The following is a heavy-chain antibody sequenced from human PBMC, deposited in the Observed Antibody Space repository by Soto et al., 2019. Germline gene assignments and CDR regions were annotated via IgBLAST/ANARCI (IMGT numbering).Heavy chain of an antibody. Sequence: ASVKVSCKASGYTFTSYGISWVRQAPGQGLEWMGWISAYNGNTNYAQKLQGRVTMTTDTSTSTAYMELRSLRSDDTAVYYCARVIAAAGLPPYYYYYYYMDVWGKGTTVTVSS. J-gene: IGHJ6*03. CDR1: GYTFTSYG. V-gene: IGHV1-18*01. CDR2: ISAYNGNT. CDR3: ARVIAAAGLPPYYYYYYYMDV. D-gene: IGHD6-13*01.